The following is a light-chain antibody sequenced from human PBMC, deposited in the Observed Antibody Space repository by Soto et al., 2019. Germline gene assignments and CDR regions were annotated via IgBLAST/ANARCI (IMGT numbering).Light chain of an antibody. V-gene: IGKV3-15*01. Sequence: EIVMTQSPATLSVSPGERATLSCRASQSVSSNLAWYQQKPGQAPRLLIYGASTRATGVPARFSGSGSGTEFTLTISSLQSEDFAVYYCQPYNNLRITFGPGTNVDIK. J-gene: IGKJ3*01. CDR2: GAS. CDR1: QSVSSN. CDR3: QPYNNLRIT.